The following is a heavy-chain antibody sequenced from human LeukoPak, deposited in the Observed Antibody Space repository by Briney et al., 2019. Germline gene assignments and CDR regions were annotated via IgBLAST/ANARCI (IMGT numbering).Heavy chain of an antibody. Sequence: GGSLRLSCAASGFTFDDYAIHWVRQAPGKGLEWVSLISGAGGSTYYADSVKGRFTISRDNSKNSLYLQMNSLRTEDTALYYCAKGLWEWLVMDVWGKGTTVTVSS. CDR2: ISGAGGST. J-gene: IGHJ6*03. CDR1: GFTFDDYA. V-gene: IGHV3-43*02. D-gene: IGHD3-3*01. CDR3: AKGLWEWLVMDV.